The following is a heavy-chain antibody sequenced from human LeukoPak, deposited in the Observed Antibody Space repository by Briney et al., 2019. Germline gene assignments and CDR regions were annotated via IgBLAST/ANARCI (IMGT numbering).Heavy chain of an antibody. CDR1: LCSLSSRSYY. D-gene: IGHD3-9*01. CDR2: IYYSGST. J-gene: IGHJ4*02. CDR3: ARLGYDILTGPSTFDY. Sequence: SETLSLTCPFSLCSLSSRSYYWGWIREPPGKGLEWIGSIYYSGSTYYNPSLKRRVTISVDTSKNQFSLKLSSVTAADTAVYYCARLGYDILTGPSTFDYWGQGTLVTVSS. V-gene: IGHV4-39*01.